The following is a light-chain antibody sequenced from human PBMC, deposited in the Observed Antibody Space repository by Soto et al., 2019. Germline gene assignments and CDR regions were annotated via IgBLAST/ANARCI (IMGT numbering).Light chain of an antibody. CDR1: SSDVGGYNY. Sequence: QLVLTQPRSVSGSPGQSVTISCTGTSSDVGGYNYVSWYQQHPGKAPKLMIYDVSKRPSGVPDRFSDSKSGNTASLTISGLQAEDEADYYCCSYAGSYTYVFGTGTQLTVL. CDR3: CSYAGSYTYV. CDR2: DVS. V-gene: IGLV2-11*01. J-gene: IGLJ1*01.